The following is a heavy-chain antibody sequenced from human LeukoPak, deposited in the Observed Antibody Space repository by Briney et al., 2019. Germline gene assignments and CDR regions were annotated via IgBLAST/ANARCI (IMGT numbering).Heavy chain of an antibody. CDR1: GFTFDDYA. D-gene: IGHD2-15*01. CDR3: AKGEVVVGYFDY. J-gene: IGHJ4*02. V-gene: IGHV3-9*01. Sequence: SGGSLRLSCAASGFTFDDYAMHWVRQAPGKGLEWVSGISWNSGSIGYADSVKGRFTISRDNAKNSLYLQMNSLRAEDTALYYCAKGEVVVGYFDYWGQGTLVTVSS. CDR2: ISWNSGSI.